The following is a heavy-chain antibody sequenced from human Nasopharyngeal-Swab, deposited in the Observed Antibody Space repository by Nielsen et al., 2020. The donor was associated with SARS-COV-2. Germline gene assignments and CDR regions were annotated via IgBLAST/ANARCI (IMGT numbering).Heavy chain of an antibody. CDR3: ARERRWLQGNWFDP. V-gene: IGHV4-59*01. Sequence: SETLSLTCTVSGGSISSYYWSWIRQPPGKGLEWIGYIYYSGSTNYNPSLKSRVTISVDTSKNQFSLKLSSVTAADTAVYYCARERRWLQGNWFDPWDQGTLVTVSS. D-gene: IGHD5-24*01. CDR1: GGSISSYY. J-gene: IGHJ5*02. CDR2: IYYSGST.